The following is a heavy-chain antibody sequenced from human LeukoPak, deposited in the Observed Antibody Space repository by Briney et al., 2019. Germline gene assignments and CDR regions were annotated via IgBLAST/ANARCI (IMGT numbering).Heavy chain of an antibody. CDR2: IRSKAYGGTT. Sequence: GGSLRLSCTASGFTFGDYAMSWVRQAPGKGLEWVGFIRSKAYGGTTEYAASVKGRFTISRDDSKSIAYLQMNSLKTEDTAVYYCTKVAASSGWYYFDYWGQGTLVTVSS. CDR1: GFTFGDYA. J-gene: IGHJ4*02. D-gene: IGHD6-19*01. CDR3: TKVAASSGWYYFDY. V-gene: IGHV3-49*04.